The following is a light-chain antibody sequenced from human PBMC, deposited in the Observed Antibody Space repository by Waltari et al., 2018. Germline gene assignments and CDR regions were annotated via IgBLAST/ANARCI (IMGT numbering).Light chain of an antibody. CDR3: QQYDGSVVT. CDR1: PTITGSW. CDR2: GAS. Sequence: EIVLTQYPGTLSVSPGERVTVSCRASPTITGSWLTWYHQKPGQAPRLLIYGASNRAPGIPDRFSGSGSGTDFTLTISRLEPEDSAVYYCQQYDGSVVTFGGGTKVEIK. V-gene: IGKV3-20*01. J-gene: IGKJ4*01.